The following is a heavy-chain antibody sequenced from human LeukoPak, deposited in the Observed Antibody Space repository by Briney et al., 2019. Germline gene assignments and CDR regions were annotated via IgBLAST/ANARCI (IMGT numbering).Heavy chain of an antibody. Sequence: VXXGXIXXGGYSWSWIRQPPGTGLEWIGYIYHSGSTYYNPSLKSRVTISVDRSKNQFSLKLSSVTAADTAVYYCARGRDTFDYWGQGTLVTVSS. CDR1: XGXIXXGGYS. CDR2: IYHSGST. CDR3: ARGRDTFDY. V-gene: IGHV4-30-2*01. J-gene: IGHJ4*02.